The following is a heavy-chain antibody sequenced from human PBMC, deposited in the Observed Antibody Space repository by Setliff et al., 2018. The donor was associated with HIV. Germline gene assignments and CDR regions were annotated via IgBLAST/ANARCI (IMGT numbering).Heavy chain of an antibody. CDR1: GFTVSSNY. Sequence: GGSLRLSCAASGFTVSSNYMSWVRQAPGKGLEWVSVIYIGGSTYYADSVKGRFTISRDNSKNTLYLQMNSLRAEDTAVYYCARDKVVAGTWWFDPWGQGTLVTVSS. CDR3: ARDKVVAGTWWFDP. CDR2: IYIGGST. D-gene: IGHD2-15*01. V-gene: IGHV3-66*02. J-gene: IGHJ5*02.